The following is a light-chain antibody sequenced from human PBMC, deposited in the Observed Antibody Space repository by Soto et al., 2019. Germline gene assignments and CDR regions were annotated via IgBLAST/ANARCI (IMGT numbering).Light chain of an antibody. CDR2: DTS. CDR1: TGAVTSGHY. V-gene: IGLV7-46*01. CDR3: LLCYSGAHVV. J-gene: IGLJ2*01. Sequence: QAVVTQEPSLTVSPGGTVTLTCGSSTGAVTSGHYPYWFQQKPGQAPRTLIYDTSNKHSWTPARFSGSLLGGKAALTLSGAQPEDEAEYYRLLCYSGAHVVFGGGTKVTVL.